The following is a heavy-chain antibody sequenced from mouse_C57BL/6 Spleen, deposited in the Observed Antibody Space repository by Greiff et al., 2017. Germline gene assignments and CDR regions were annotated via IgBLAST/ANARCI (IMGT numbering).Heavy chain of an antibody. Sequence: EVQGVESGGGLVKPGGSLKLSCAASGFTFSSYAMSWVRQTPEKRLEWVATISDGGSYTYYPDNVKGRFTISRDNAKNNLYLQMSHLKSEDTAMYYCARDSYDYGRDYYAMDYWGQGTSVTVSS. J-gene: IGHJ4*01. CDR2: ISDGGSYT. CDR1: GFTFSSYA. V-gene: IGHV5-4*01. CDR3: ARDSYDYGRDYYAMDY. D-gene: IGHD2-4*01.